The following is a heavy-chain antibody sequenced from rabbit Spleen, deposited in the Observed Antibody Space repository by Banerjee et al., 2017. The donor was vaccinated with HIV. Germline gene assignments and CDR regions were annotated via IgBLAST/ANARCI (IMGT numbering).Heavy chain of an antibody. CDR3: ARWIGSDNYGSINL. CDR1: GFSFSSSYY. D-gene: IGHD1-1*01. Sequence: QSLEESGGDLVKPGASLTLTCTASGFSFSSSYYMCWVRQAPGKGLEWIACIDTGSRDFTYYASWAKGRFTISKTSSTTVTLQMTSLTAADTATYFCARWIGSDNYGSINLWGPGTLVTVS. CDR2: IDTGSRDFT. V-gene: IGHV1S40*01. J-gene: IGHJ4*01.